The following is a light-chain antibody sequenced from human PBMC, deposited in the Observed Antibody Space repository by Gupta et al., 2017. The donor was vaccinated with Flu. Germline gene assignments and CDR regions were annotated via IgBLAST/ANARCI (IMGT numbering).Light chain of an antibody. J-gene: IGLJ3*02. V-gene: IGLV10-54*04. CDR3: SACDNTLNAWM. Sequence: AILTYSANSNHGGNHDDAWFQQHQGQAPKLLFYRNNHRPSGISERFSASRSGDTASLTITGLQPEDEADYYCSACDNTLNAWMFGGGTKLTVL. CDR1: SNHGGNHD. CDR2: RNN.